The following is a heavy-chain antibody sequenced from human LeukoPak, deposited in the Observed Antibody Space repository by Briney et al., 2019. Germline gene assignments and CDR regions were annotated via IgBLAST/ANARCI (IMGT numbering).Heavy chain of an antibody. D-gene: IGHD3-10*01. J-gene: IGHJ5*02. CDR2: IYSSGNT. Sequence: SETLSLTCTVSGGSISSHYWSWIRQPAGKGLEWIGRIYSSGNTDYNPSLKSRVSMSLDTSKNQFSLKLTPVSAADTAMYYCARDLFYVSGSHPPTKGFDPWGQGTLVTVSS. CDR3: ARDLFYVSGSHPPTKGFDP. CDR1: GGSISSHY. V-gene: IGHV4-4*07.